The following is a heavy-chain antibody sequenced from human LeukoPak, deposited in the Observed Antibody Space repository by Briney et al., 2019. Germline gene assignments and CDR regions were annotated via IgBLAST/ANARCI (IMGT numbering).Heavy chain of an antibody. CDR2: VHNVGST. D-gene: IGHD6-19*01. CDR1: GVSTTNGIYY. Sequence: SETLSLTFTVSGVSTTNGIYYWAWIRQSPGKGLEWIGSVHNVGSTYYNLSLRSRVTMSIDTSKNQFSLRLNSVTAADTAVYYCARHAEYNSGWHFYLDHWGQGILVTVSS. CDR3: ARHAEYNSGWHFYLDH. J-gene: IGHJ4*02. V-gene: IGHV4-39*01.